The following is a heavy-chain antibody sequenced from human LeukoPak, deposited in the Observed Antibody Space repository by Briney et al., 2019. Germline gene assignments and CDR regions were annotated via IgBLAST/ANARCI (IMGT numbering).Heavy chain of an antibody. J-gene: IGHJ4*02. V-gene: IGHV3-64D*06. CDR1: GFTFSIYD. CDR3: VKDGTYYYDISGPD. CDR2: TSSNGGTT. D-gene: IGHD3-22*01. Sequence: GGSLRLFCSASGFTFSIYDMHWVRGARGEGLEYVSTTSSNGGTTYYADSVKGRFTISRDKSENTLSLQMSSLRHEDTAVYYCVKDGTYYYDISGPDWGQGTLVTVSS.